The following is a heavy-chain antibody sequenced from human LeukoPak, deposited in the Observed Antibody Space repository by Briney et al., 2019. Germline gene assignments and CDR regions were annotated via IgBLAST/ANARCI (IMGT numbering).Heavy chain of an antibody. D-gene: IGHD6-6*01. J-gene: IGHJ3*02. Sequence: SVKVSCKASGGTFSSYAISWVRQAPGQGLEWMERIIPIFGTANYAQKFQGRVTITTDESTSTAYMELSSLRSEDTAVYYCARVGQLVADAFDIWGQGTMVTVSS. CDR2: IIPIFGTA. V-gene: IGHV1-69*05. CDR1: GGTFSSYA. CDR3: ARVGQLVADAFDI.